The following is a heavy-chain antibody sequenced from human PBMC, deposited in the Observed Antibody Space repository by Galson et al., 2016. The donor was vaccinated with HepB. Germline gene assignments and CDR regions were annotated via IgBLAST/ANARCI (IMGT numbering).Heavy chain of an antibody. V-gene: IGHV3-48*02. Sequence: SLRLSCAASGFSFSDHSMNWVRQAPGKGLEWVALITSTSTSTYYLESVRGRFTISRDDAKNSLFLQMNGLRDEETAIYYCAKDWHSYGPGGSMDVWGQGTTVTVSS. CDR3: AKDWHSYGPGGSMDV. CDR2: ITSTSTST. D-gene: IGHD5-18*01. CDR1: GFSFSDHS. J-gene: IGHJ6*02.